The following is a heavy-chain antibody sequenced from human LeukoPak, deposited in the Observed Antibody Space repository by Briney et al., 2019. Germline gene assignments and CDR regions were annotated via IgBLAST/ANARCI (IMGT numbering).Heavy chain of an antibody. V-gene: IGHV3-23*01. D-gene: IGHD1-26*01. CDR1: GFSFGSYA. Sequence: TGGSLRLSCAASGFSFGSYAMNWVRQAPGKGLEWVSAISGSGGSSDYADSVKGRFTISRDNAKNTLYLQMNSLRAEDTAVYYCARDAWDLDAFDNWGQGTMVTVSS. J-gene: IGHJ3*02. CDR2: ISGSGGSS. CDR3: ARDAWDLDAFDN.